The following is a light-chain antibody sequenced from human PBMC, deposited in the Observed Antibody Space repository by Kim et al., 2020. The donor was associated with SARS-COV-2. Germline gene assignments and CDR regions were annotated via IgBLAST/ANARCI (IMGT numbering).Light chain of an antibody. Sequence: QLTQSPSSLSASVGDRVTITCRASQGIGSYLAWYQQKPGKAPKLLIYAASTLQSGVPSGFSGSGSETDFTLTITSLQPEDFATYYCQQLEYYPITFGQGTRLEIK. CDR1: QGIGSY. CDR3: QQLEYYPIT. J-gene: IGKJ5*01. CDR2: AAS. V-gene: IGKV1-9*01.